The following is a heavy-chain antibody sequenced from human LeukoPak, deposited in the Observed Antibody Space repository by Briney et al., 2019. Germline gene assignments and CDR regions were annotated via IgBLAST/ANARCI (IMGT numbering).Heavy chain of an antibody. J-gene: IGHJ4*02. V-gene: IGHV3-30*18. CDR2: ISYDGSNK. CDR3: AKNPVPGVMRFHFYY. CDR1: GFTLSSYG. Sequence: GRSLRLSCAASGFTLSSYGMHWVRQAPGKGLEWVAVISYDGSNKYYADSVKGRFTISRDNSKNTLYLQMNSLRAEDTAVYYLAKNPVPGVMRFHFYYWGPGTLVTVSS. D-gene: IGHD3-10*01.